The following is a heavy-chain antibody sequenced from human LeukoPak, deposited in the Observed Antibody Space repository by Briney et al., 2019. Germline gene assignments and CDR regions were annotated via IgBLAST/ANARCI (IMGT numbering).Heavy chain of an antibody. D-gene: IGHD6-13*01. CDR2: MKQDETEK. J-gene: IGHJ4*02. CDR1: GFTFSIYW. V-gene: IGHV3-7*01. CDR3: ASGAHYSSSWSYLDY. Sequence: GGSLRLSCAASGFTFSIYWMSWVRQAPGKGLGWVANMKQDETEKYYVDSVKGRFTISRDNAKNSLYLQMNSLRAEDTAVYYCASGAHYSSSWSYLDYWGQGALVTVSS.